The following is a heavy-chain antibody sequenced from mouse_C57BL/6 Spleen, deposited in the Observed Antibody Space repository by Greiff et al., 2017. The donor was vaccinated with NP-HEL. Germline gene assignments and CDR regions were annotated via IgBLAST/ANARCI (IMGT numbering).Heavy chain of an antibody. CDR1: GFTFSDYY. V-gene: IGHV5-16*01. Sequence: EVHLVESEGGLVQPGSSMKLSCTASGFTFSDYYMAWVRQVPEKGLEWVANINYDGSSTYYLDSLKSRFIISRDNAKNILYLQMSSLKSEDTATYYCARALLYDGFYYYAMDYWGQGTSVTVSS. CDR2: INYDGSST. CDR3: ARALLYDGFYYYAMDY. D-gene: IGHD2-3*01. J-gene: IGHJ4*01.